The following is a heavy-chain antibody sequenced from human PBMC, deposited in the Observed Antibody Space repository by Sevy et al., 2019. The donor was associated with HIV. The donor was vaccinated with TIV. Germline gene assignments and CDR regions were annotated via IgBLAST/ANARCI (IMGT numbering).Heavy chain of an antibody. CDR1: GFSFSSYG. Sequence: GGSLRLSCAASGFSFSSYGMHWVRQAPGKGVEWVTFIRHDGSTKYYVDSVRGRFTISRDNSKSTLYLQMNSLRREDTAVYYCVKGPHPAVTTSYGMDVWGQGTTVTVSS. D-gene: IGHD4-17*01. CDR2: IRHDGSTK. J-gene: IGHJ6*02. CDR3: VKGPHPAVTTSYGMDV. V-gene: IGHV3-30*02.